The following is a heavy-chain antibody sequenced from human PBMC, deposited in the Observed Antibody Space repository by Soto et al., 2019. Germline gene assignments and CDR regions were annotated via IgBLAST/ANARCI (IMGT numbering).Heavy chain of an antibody. D-gene: IGHD3-22*01. CDR1: GGSFRGYY. CDR2: INHSGST. V-gene: IGHV4-34*01. CDR3: ARGHYYDSSGYYYAFDI. Sequence: SETLSLTCAVYGGSFRGYYWSWIRQPPGKGLEWIGEINHSGSTNYNPSLKSRVTISVDTSKNQFSLKLSSVTAADTAVYYCARGHYYDSSGYYYAFDIWGQGTMVTVSS. J-gene: IGHJ3*02.